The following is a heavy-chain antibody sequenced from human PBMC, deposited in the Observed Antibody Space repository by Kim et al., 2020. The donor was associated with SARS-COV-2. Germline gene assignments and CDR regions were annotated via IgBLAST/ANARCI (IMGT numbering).Heavy chain of an antibody. J-gene: IGHJ4*02. D-gene: IGHD3-3*02. Sequence: YRPSFQGQVTNSADMSINTAYLQWSSLKASDTAIFYCARGAIFGNNYFDSWGQGTLVTVSP. V-gene: IGHV5-51*01. CDR3: ARGAIFGNNYFDS.